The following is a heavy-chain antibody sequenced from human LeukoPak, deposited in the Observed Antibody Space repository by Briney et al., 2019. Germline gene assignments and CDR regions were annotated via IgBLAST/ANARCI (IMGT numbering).Heavy chain of an antibody. V-gene: IGHV1-46*01. CDR2: IYPRDGST. J-gene: IGHJ4*02. CDR3: ARDQEGFDY. CDR1: GYTFTSNY. Sequence: ASVKVSCKASGYTFTSNYIHWVRQAPGQGLEWMGMIYPRDGSTSYAQKFQGRVTVTRDTSTSTVHMELGGLRSEDTAVYYCARDQEGFDYWGQGTLVTVSS.